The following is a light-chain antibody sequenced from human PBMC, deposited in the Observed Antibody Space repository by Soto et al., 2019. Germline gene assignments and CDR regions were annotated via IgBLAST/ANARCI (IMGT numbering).Light chain of an antibody. Sequence: EIVLTQSPGTLSLSPGERATLACGASQSISTNLVWYQQKPGQAPRLLMYDASNRATGIPDRFSGSGSGTDFTLTITRLEPEDFAIYYCQQYSRSPPTFGRGTKVDI. V-gene: IGKV3-20*01. CDR3: QQYSRSPPT. CDR2: DAS. CDR1: QSISTN. J-gene: IGKJ1*01.